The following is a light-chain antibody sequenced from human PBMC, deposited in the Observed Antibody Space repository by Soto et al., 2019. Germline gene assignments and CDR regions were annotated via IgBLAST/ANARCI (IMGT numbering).Light chain of an antibody. V-gene: IGKV1-6*01. CDR3: LQDDNYPWT. CDR1: QDIRND. CDR2: AAS. J-gene: IGKJ1*01. Sequence: AIQMTQSPSSLSASVGERVTITCRASQDIRNDVGWYQQKAGTAPKLMIYAASRLQSGVPSRFSGSGSGTDFTLTITSLQPEDFATYYCLQDDNYPWTFGQGTRVEIK.